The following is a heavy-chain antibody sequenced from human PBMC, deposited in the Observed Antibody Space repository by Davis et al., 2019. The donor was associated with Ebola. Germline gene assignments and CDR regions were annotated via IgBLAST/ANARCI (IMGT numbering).Heavy chain of an antibody. V-gene: IGHV1-2*04. CDR3: ARLGSYGQYHYFDS. Sequence: ASVKVSCKASGYTFNTHGVSWVRQAPGQGLEWMGWINPNSGGTNYAQKFQGWVTMTRDTSISTAYMELSRLRSDDTAVYYCARLGSYGQYHYFDSWGQGTLVTVSS. J-gene: IGHJ4*02. CDR2: INPNSGGT. CDR1: GYTFNTHG. D-gene: IGHD3-10*01.